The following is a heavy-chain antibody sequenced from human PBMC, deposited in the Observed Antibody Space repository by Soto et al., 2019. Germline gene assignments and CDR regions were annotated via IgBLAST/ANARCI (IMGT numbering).Heavy chain of an antibody. Sequence: QVQLVQSGAEVKKPGASVKVSCKASGYTFTSYYMHWVRQAPGQGLEWMGIINPSGGSTSYAQKVPGRVTMTRDTSTSTVYMELSSLRSEDTAVYYCARWIQLIRPAGDYFDYWGQGTLVTVSS. CDR1: GYTFTSYY. CDR2: INPSGGST. J-gene: IGHJ4*02. D-gene: IGHD5-18*01. CDR3: ARWIQLIRPAGDYFDY. V-gene: IGHV1-46*01.